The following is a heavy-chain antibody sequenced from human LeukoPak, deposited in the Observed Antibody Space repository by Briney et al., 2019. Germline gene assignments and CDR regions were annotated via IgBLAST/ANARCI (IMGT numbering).Heavy chain of an antibody. Sequence: ASVKVSCKASGYTFTSYGISWVRQAPGQGLEWMGWISAYNGNTNYAQKLQGRVTMTTDTSTSTAYMELRSLRSDDTAVYYCARGVVRGVTSYYYYGMDVWGKGTTATVSS. CDR3: ARGVVRGVTSYYYYGMDV. CDR2: ISAYNGNT. J-gene: IGHJ6*04. D-gene: IGHD3-10*01. V-gene: IGHV1-18*04. CDR1: GYTFTSYG.